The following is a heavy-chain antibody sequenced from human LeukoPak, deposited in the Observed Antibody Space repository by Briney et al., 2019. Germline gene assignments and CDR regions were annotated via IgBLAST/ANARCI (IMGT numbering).Heavy chain of an antibody. CDR1: GFNFDDFA. CDR3: AKDTSASLYGSSGFPN. V-gene: IGHV3-9*01. J-gene: IGHJ4*02. Sequence: GRSLRLFCAASGFNFDDFAMHWVRQAPGKGLEWVSGINWNSGSVGYADSVKGRFTISRDNAKKSLYLQMNSLRAEDTALYYCAKDTSASLYGSSGFPNWGQGTLVTVSS. D-gene: IGHD3-22*01. CDR2: INWNSGSV.